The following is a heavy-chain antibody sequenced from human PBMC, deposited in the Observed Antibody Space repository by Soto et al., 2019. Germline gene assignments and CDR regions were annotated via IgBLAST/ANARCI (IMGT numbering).Heavy chain of an antibody. CDR1: GGSFGGYY. CDR3: ATSYGDSYYYYYGMDV. V-gene: IGHV4-34*01. D-gene: IGHD4-17*01. J-gene: IGHJ6*02. Sequence: PSETLSLTCAVYGGSFGGYYWSWIRQPPGKGLEWIGEINHSGSTNYNPSLKSRVTISVDTSKNQFSLKLSSVTAADTAVYYCATSYGDSYYYYYGMDVWGQGTTVTVSS. CDR2: INHSGST.